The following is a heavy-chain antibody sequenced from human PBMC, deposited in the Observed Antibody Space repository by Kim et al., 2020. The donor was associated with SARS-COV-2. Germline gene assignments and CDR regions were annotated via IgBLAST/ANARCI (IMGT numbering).Heavy chain of an antibody. V-gene: IGHV4-4*02. CDR2: IYHSGST. D-gene: IGHD5-18*01. J-gene: IGHJ4*02. CDR1: GGSISSSNW. Sequence: SETLSLTCAVSGGSISSSNWWSWVRQPPGKGLEWIGEIYHSGSTNYNPSLKSRVTISVDKSKNQFSLKLSSVTAADTAVYYCARVVDTAINYYFDYWGQGTLVTVSS. CDR3: ARVVDTAINYYFDY.